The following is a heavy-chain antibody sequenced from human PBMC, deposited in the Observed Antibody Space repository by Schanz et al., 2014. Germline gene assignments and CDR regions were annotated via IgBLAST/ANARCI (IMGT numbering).Heavy chain of an antibody. CDR1: GFNFDTAW. CDR2: IKQDGSER. D-gene: IGHD2-2*01. J-gene: IGHJ4*02. V-gene: IGHV3-7*01. CDR3: ERFQSPHQPFDY. Sequence: EVQLVESGGGLVKPGGSLRLSCAASGFNFDTAWMAWVRQAPGKGLEWVANIKQDGSERYYVDSVKGRFTISRDNAKNSLYLQMNSLRAEDTAVYYCERFQSPHQPFDYWGQGTLVTVSS.